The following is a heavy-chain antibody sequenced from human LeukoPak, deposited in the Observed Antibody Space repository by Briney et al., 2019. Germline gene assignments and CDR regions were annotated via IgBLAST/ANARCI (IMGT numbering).Heavy chain of an antibody. Sequence: ASVKVSCKASGYTFTGYYMHWLRQAPGQGLEWMGWISAYNGNTNYAQKLQGRVTMTTDTSTSTAYMELRSLRSDDTAVYYCARDRGVVPAAMPGDYWGQGTLVTVSS. J-gene: IGHJ4*02. CDR3: ARDRGVVPAAMPGDY. CDR2: ISAYNGNT. CDR1: GYTFTGYY. V-gene: IGHV1-18*04. D-gene: IGHD2-2*01.